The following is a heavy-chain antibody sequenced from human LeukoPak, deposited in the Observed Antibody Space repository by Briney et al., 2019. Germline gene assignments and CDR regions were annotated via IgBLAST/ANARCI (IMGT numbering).Heavy chain of an antibody. D-gene: IGHD3-9*01. Sequence: ASVKVSCKASGYTFTGYYMHWVRQAPGQRLEWMGWINPNTGGTNYAQKFQGRVTMTRDTSISTAYMELSRLRSDDTAVYYCARDGTLRYFDWLSEGEYYFDYWGQGTLVTVSS. CDR3: ARDGTLRYFDWLSEGEYYFDY. J-gene: IGHJ4*02. CDR1: GYTFTGYY. CDR2: INPNTGGT. V-gene: IGHV1-2*02.